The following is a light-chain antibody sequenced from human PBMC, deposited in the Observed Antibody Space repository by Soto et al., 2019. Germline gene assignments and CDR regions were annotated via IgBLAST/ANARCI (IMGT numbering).Light chain of an antibody. V-gene: IGLV1-44*01. Sequence: QLVLTQPPSASGAPGQRVTISCSGSSSNIGSNTVNWYQQLPGTAPKLLIYKNNQRPSGVPDRFFGSKSGTSASLAISGLQSEDGADYYCAAWDDSLNGYVFGTGTKLTVL. CDR1: SSNIGSNT. J-gene: IGLJ1*01. CDR2: KNN. CDR3: AAWDDSLNGYV.